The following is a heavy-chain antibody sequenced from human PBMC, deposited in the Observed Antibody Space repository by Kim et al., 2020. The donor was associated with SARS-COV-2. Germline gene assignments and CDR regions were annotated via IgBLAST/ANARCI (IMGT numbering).Heavy chain of an antibody. Sequence: ASVKVSCKASGYTFTSYGISWVRQAPGQGLEWVGWISAYNGNTNYAQKLQGRVTMTTDTSTSTAYMELRSLRSDDTAVYYCAIILYGSGSYQGGYWGQGTLVTVSS. V-gene: IGHV1-18*01. CDR1: GYTFTSYG. CDR2: ISAYNGNT. CDR3: AIILYGSGSYQGGY. J-gene: IGHJ4*02. D-gene: IGHD3-10*01.